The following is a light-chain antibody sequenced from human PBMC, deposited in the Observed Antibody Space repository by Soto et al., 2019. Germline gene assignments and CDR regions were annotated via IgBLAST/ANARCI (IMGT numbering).Light chain of an antibody. CDR2: DVS. CDR3: SSYTSSSTPVV. J-gene: IGLJ2*01. CDR1: SSDVGGYNY. Sequence: QSVLTQPASVSGSPGQSITISCTGTSSDVGGYNYVSWYQQHPGKAPKLMIYDVSKRPSGVSNRFSGSKSGNTASLTISGLQAEDEADYYCSSYTSSSTPVVFGGGTHLTVL. V-gene: IGLV2-14*01.